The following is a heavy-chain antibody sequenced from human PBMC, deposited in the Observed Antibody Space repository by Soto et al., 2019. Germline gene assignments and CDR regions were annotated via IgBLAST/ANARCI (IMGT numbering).Heavy chain of an antibody. J-gene: IGHJ5*02. CDR1: GFTFSSYA. CDR2: ISGSGATT. CDR3: AKAALTWTLVGWFDP. V-gene: IGHV3-23*01. D-gene: IGHD3-10*01. Sequence: XXSLRLSCAASGFTFSSYAMRWVRQAPGKGLEWVSAISGSGATTYYADSVKGRFSISRDNSKNTLFLHMNSLRAEDMAVYYCAKAALTWTLVGWFDPWGQGTLVTVSS.